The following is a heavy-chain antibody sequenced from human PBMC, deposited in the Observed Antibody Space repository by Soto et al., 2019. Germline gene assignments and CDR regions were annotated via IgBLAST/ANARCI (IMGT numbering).Heavy chain of an antibody. V-gene: IGHV3-48*03. CDR1: GFIFSRYE. Sequence: GGSLRLSCEASGFIFSRYEMHWVRQAPGKGLEWVSYIRSSGTTINYADSVKGRFTISRDNAENSLFLHMNSLRVEDTAVYYCARRYSKYLPLDNWGQGTLVTVSS. J-gene: IGHJ4*02. D-gene: IGHD4-4*01. CDR3: ARRYSKYLPLDN. CDR2: IRSSGTTI.